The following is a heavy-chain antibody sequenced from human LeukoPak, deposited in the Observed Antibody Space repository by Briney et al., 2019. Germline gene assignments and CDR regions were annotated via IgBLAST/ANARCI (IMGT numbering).Heavy chain of an antibody. J-gene: IGHJ4*02. V-gene: IGHV4-34*01. Sequence: LETLSLTCAVYGGSFSGYYWSWIRQPPGKGLEWIGEINHSGSTNYNPSLKSRVTISVDTSKNQFSLKLSSVTAADTAVYYCARGVRAIYWGQGTLVTVSS. CDR1: GGSFSGYY. CDR3: ARGVRAIY. CDR2: INHSGST. D-gene: IGHD2-2*01.